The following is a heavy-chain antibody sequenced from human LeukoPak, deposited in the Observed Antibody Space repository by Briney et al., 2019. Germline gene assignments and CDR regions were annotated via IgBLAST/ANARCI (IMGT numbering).Heavy chain of an antibody. CDR1: DYSITNGYY. D-gene: IGHD6-13*01. Sequence: SETLSLTCTVSDYSITNGYYWGWIRQPPGKGLEGIGSIYHSGSTYYNPSLKSRVTISVDTSKNQFSLKLSSVTAADTAVFYCARAFYSSSWYHKEDFFDYWGQGTLVTVSS. CDR2: IYHSGST. CDR3: ARAFYSSSWYHKEDFFDY. V-gene: IGHV4-38-2*02. J-gene: IGHJ4*02.